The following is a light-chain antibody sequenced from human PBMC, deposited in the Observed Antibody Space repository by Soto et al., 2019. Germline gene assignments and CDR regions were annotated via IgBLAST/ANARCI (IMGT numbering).Light chain of an antibody. CDR1: SSDVGDYNY. CDR3: SSYTSSSPRYVV. Sequence: QSVLTQPASVSGSPGQSITISCTGTSSDVGDYNYVSWYQQHPGKAPKLMIYDVSNRPSGVSNRFSGSKSGNTPSLTISGLQAEDESDYYCSSYTSSSPRYVVFSGGTKLTVL. CDR2: DVS. J-gene: IGLJ2*01. V-gene: IGLV2-14*01.